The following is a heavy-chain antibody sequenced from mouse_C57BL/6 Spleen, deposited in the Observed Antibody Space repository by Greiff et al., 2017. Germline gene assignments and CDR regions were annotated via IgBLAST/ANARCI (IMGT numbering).Heavy chain of an antibody. CDR3: VGQYYGSSSGYFDV. CDR2: IRSKSNNYAT. CDR1: GFSFNTYA. J-gene: IGHJ1*03. D-gene: IGHD1-1*01. V-gene: IGHV10-1*01. Sequence: EVMLVESGGGLVQPKGSLKLSCAASGFSFNTYAMNWVRQAPGKGLEWVARIRSKSNNYATYYADSVKDRFTISRDDSESMLYLQMNNLKTEDTARYYCVGQYYGSSSGYFDVWGTGTTVTVSS.